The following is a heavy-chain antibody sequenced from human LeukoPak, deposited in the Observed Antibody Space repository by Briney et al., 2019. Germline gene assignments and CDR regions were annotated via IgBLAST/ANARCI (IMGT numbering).Heavy chain of an antibody. Sequence: PSETLSLTCTVSGGSISSSSYYWGWIRQPPGKGLEWIGSIYYSGSTYYNPSLKSRVTISVDTSKNQFSLKLSSVTAADTAVYYCARDSLGDYFDYWGQGTLVTVSS. V-gene: IGHV4-39*07. J-gene: IGHJ4*02. D-gene: IGHD3-16*02. CDR2: IYYSGST. CDR3: ARDSLGDYFDY. CDR1: GGSISSSSYY.